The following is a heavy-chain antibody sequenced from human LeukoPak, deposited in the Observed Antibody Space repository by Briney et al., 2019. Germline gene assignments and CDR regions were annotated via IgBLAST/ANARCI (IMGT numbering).Heavy chain of an antibody. V-gene: IGHV4-39*01. J-gene: IGHJ4*02. Sequence: PSETLSLTCTVSGGSISSSSYYWGWIRQPPGKGLEWIASINYSGSTYYNPSLTSRVTISVDTSKNQFSLKVSSVTAADTAVYYCARRRIWGDGSGSHYFDYWGQGTLVTVSS. CDR2: INYSGST. CDR3: ARRRIWGDGSGSHYFDY. CDR1: GGSISSSSYY. D-gene: IGHD3-10*01.